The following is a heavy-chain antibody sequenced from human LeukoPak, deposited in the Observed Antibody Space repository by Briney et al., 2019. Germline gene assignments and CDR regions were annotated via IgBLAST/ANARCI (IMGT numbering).Heavy chain of an antibody. CDR3: ARGGDTIGSIRSPFDI. V-gene: IGHV3-53*01. CDR1: GFTVSSNY. J-gene: IGHJ3*02. D-gene: IGHD3-22*01. Sequence: GGSLRLSCAASGFTVSSNYTSWVRHAPGKGLEWVSAISSSGSTYYADSVKGRFIISRDNSKNTVYLQLNSLRAEDTAVYYCARGGDTIGSIRSPFDIWGQGTMVTVSS. CDR2: ISSSGST.